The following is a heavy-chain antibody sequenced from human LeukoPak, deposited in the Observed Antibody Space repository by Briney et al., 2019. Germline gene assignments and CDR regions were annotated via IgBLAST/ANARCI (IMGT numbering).Heavy chain of an antibody. J-gene: IGHJ5*02. Sequence: ASVKVSCKASGYTFTSYYMHWVRQAPGQGLEWMGITNPSGGSTSYAQKFQGGVTMTRDTSTSTVYMELSSLRSEDTAVYYCARDSSGWYLGTYNWFDPWGQGTLVTVSS. CDR1: GYTFTSYY. D-gene: IGHD6-19*01. V-gene: IGHV1-46*01. CDR3: ARDSSGWYLGTYNWFDP. CDR2: TNPSGGST.